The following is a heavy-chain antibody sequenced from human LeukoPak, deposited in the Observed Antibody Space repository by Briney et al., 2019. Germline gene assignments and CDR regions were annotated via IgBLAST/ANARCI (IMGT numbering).Heavy chain of an antibody. CDR1: GFPFRFYV. D-gene: IGHD3-16*02. CDR3: ARSLGESSPRTFAY. V-gene: IGHV3-23*01. CDR2: ITGPSDST. J-gene: IGHJ4*02. Sequence: PGGPLRLSCAGSGFPFRFYVMGWVRQAPGKGLEYVSAITGPSDSTTYADSVKGRFTISRENSRNTLYLQMTSLKAEDTARYHCARSLGESSPRTFAYWGQGILATASS.